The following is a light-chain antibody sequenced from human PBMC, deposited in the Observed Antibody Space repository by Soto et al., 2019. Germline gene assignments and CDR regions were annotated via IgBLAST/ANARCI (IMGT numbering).Light chain of an antibody. V-gene: IGKV1-5*03. CDR3: QQYESYPLT. CDR2: KAS. J-gene: IGKJ4*01. CDR1: QSISSW. Sequence: DIQMTQSPSTLSASVGDRVTITCRASQSISSWLAWYQQKPGKAPNLLIYKASSLESGVPSRFSGSRSGTEFTLTISSLQPADFATYYCQQYESYPLTFGGGTKVEIK.